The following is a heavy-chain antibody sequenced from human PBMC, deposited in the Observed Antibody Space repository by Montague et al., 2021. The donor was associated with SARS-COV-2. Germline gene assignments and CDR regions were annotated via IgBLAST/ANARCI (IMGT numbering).Heavy chain of an antibody. CDR1: GASVGSFD. Sequence: SETLSLTCTVSGASVGSFDCCWIRHPQGNGLEWNGFFYSFGSTDSNPPRKSQTTISRNTSKTKFYLKVRSVTATDTDVYYCERETMTADAFDIWGQGTMVTVSS. J-gene: IGHJ3*02. CDR3: ERETMTADAFDI. CDR2: FYSFGST. V-gene: IGHV4-59*02. D-gene: IGHD1-14*01.